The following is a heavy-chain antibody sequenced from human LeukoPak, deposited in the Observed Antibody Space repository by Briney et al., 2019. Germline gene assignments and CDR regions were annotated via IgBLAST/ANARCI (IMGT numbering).Heavy chain of an antibody. Sequence: GGSLRLSCAASGFTVSSNFMSWVRQAPGKGLEWVSAFYSGGTTYYADSVKGRFTISRDSSKNTVYLQMNSLRVEDTAVYYCARAPTAATVFDLWGQGTLVTVSS. CDR2: FYSGGTT. CDR3: ARAPTAATVFDL. D-gene: IGHD6-25*01. V-gene: IGHV3-53*01. J-gene: IGHJ4*02. CDR1: GFTVSSNF.